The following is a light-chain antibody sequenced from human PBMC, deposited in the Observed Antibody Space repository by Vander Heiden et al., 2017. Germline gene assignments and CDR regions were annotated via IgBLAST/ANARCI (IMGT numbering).Light chain of an antibody. CDR1: QSVSSN. Sequence: EIVMTQAPATLSVSPGERATLSCRASQSVSSNLAWYQQKPGHAPRLLIYGASTRATGIPAMFSGSGSGTEFTLTISSLQSEDFAVYYCQPYNHCPPYTFGQRTKLEIK. V-gene: IGKV3-15*01. CDR3: QPYNHCPPYT. J-gene: IGKJ2*01. CDR2: GAS.